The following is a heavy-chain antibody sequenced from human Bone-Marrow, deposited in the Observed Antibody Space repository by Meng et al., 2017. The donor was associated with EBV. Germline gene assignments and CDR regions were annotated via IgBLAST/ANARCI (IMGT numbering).Heavy chain of an antibody. J-gene: IGHJ4*02. V-gene: IGHV3-53*01. Sequence: EVPRVESGRGLIQPGGSLILSCAASGLIVSENYMAWVRQAPGKGREWVSVIYSGGPTYYADSVKGRFTIARENSRNTLYLQMNSLRAEDTAAYYCAREGTVTPLDYWGQGTLVTVSS. CDR2: IYSGGPT. CDR1: GLIVSENY. CDR3: AREGTVTPLDY. D-gene: IGHD4-17*01.